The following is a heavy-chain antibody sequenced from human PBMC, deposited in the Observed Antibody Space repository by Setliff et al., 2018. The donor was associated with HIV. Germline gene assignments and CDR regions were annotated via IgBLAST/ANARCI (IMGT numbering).Heavy chain of an antibody. CDR2: LNPKTGVA. Sequence: ASVKVSCKASGYTFTGYYLHWVRQAPGQGLQWMGRLNPKTGVAHFAQTFQGRVTMTRDTSIGIAFMELSRVKSADTAVYFCARGTVVGATIYYFDYWGQGTLVTVPQ. CDR1: GYTFTGYY. CDR3: ARGTVVGATIYYFDY. J-gene: IGHJ4*02. D-gene: IGHD1-26*01. V-gene: IGHV1-2*06.